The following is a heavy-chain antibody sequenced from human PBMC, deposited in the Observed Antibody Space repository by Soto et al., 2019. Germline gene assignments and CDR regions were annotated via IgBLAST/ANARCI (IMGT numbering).Heavy chain of an antibody. CDR2: ISYDGSNK. Sequence: QVQLVESGGGVVQPGRSLRLSCAASGFTFSSYAMHWFRQAPGKGLEWVAGISYDGSNKYYADSVKGRFTISRDNSKNTLYLQMNSLRAEDTAVYYCARDIEPFYGMDVWGQGTTVTVSS. V-gene: IGHV3-30-3*01. CDR1: GFTFSSYA. D-gene: IGHD3-16*02. J-gene: IGHJ6*02. CDR3: ARDIEPFYGMDV.